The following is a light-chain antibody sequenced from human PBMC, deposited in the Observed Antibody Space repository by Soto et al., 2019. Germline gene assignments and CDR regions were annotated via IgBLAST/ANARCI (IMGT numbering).Light chain of an antibody. V-gene: IGKV3-20*01. CDR3: QQYDSSPRT. CDR1: QSFTSRS. CDR2: GTS. J-gene: IGKJ1*01. Sequence: EIVLTQSPGTLSLSPWERATLSCRASQSFTSRSLAWYQQKPGLAPRLLISGTSNRAAGSPDRFSGSGSGTDFTLTISRLEPEDFAVYYCQQYDSSPRTFGQGTKVDIK.